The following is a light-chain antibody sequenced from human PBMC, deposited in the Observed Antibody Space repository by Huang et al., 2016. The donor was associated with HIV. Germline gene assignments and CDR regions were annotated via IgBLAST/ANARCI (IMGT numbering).Light chain of an antibody. V-gene: IGKV1-39*01. CDR2: AAS. CDR1: PSISSY. Sequence: DIQMTQSPSSLSASVGDRVTITCRASPSISSYLNWYQQKPGKAPKPLIYAASSLQSGVPSRFSGSGSGTDFTLTISSLQPEDFATYYCQQSYSTPLTFGPGTKVDIK. CDR3: QQSYSTPLT. J-gene: IGKJ3*01.